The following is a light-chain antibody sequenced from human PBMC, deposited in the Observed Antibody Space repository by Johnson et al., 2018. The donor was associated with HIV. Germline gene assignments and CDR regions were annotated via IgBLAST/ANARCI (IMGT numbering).Light chain of an antibody. CDR1: SSTIGNNY. V-gene: IGLV1-51*02. CDR3: GTWDSSLSAGDV. J-gene: IGLJ1*01. CDR2: ETN. Sequence: QSLLTQSPSVSAAPGQKVTISCSGSSSTIGNNYVSWYQQFPGTAPKLLIYETNKRPSGIPDRFSGSKSGTSATLGITGLQTGDEADYYCGTWDSSLSAGDVFGTGTKVTVL.